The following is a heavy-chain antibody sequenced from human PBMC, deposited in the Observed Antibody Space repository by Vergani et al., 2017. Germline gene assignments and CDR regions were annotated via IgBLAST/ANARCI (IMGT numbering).Heavy chain of an antibody. Sequence: EVQLVQSGAEVKKPGESLRISCKGSGYSFTSYWISWVRQMPGKGLEWMGRIDPSDSYTNYSPSFQGHVTISADKSISTAYLQWSSLKDSDTAMYYCARHESRWQMVVVPAAIDYYYYGMDVWGQGTTVTVSS. D-gene: IGHD2-2*01. CDR3: ARHESRWQMVVVPAAIDYYYYGMDV. CDR2: IDPSDSYT. V-gene: IGHV5-10-1*03. CDR1: GYSFTSYW. J-gene: IGHJ6*02.